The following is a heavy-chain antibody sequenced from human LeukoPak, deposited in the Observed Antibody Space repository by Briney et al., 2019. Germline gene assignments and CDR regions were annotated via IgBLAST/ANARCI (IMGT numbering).Heavy chain of an antibody. J-gene: IGHJ4*02. D-gene: IGHD3-22*01. CDR1: GFTFSSYS. V-gene: IGHV3-21*01. Sequence: GALRLSCAASGFTFSSYSMNWVRQAPGKGLEWVSSISSSSSYIYYADSVKGRFTISRDNAKNSLYLQMNSLRAEDTAVYYCASDYYDSSGLVYWGQGTLVTVSS. CDR3: ASDYYDSSGLVY. CDR2: ISSSSSYI.